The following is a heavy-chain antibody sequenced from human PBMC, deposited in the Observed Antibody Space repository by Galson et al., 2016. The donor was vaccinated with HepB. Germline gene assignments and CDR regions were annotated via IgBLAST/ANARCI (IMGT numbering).Heavy chain of an antibody. V-gene: IGHV1-2*02. CDR1: GYTFTGYY. J-gene: IGHJ4*02. Sequence: SVKVSCKASGYTFTGYYIHWVRQAPGQGPEWMGWINPSSGDTNYPQRFRGRVTMTRDTSSSTTYMELSRLRSDDRAVYYCARDFLRGGWNLFDYWGQGALVTVSS. CDR2: INPSSGDT. CDR3: ARDFLRGGWNLFDY. D-gene: IGHD1-7*01.